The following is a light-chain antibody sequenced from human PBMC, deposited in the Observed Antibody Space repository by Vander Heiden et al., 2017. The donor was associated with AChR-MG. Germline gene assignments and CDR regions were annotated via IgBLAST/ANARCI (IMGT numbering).Light chain of an antibody. CDR2: ANN. J-gene: IGLJ3*02. CDR1: SSNIGDNS. Sequence: QSVLTQPPSASGNPGRRVSISCSGSSSNIGDNSVTWYQQLPGTAPQLLISANNQRPSGVPDRFSGSKSGTSASLAISGLQSEDEGDYYCSTWDDSLNGPVFGGGTKVTVL. V-gene: IGLV1-44*01. CDR3: STWDDSLNGPV.